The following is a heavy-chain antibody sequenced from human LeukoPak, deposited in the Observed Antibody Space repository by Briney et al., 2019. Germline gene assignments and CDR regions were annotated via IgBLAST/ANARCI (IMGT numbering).Heavy chain of an antibody. D-gene: IGHD2-2*01. V-gene: IGHV4-31*03. J-gene: IGHJ6*04. CDR1: GGSISSGGYY. CDR3: ARGVIPAVHLDV. CDR2: IYYSGST. Sequence: SETLSLTCTFSGGSISSGGYYWSWIRQHPGKGLEWIGYIYYSGSTYYNPSLKSRVTISVDTSKNQFSLKLSSVTAADTAVYYCARGVIPAVHLDVWGKGTTVTVSS.